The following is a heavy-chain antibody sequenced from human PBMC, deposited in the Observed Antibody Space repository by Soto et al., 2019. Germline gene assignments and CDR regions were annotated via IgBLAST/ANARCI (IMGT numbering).Heavy chain of an antibody. CDR3: ARDRVEEELSFYMDV. V-gene: IGHV3-7*03. CDR1: GFTFSSYW. CDR2: IKQDGSEK. J-gene: IGHJ6*03. Sequence: GGSLRLSCAASGFTFSSYWMSWVRQAPGKGLEWVANIKQDGSEKYYVDSVKGRFTISRDNAKNSLYLQMNSLRAEDTAVYYCARDRVEEELSFYMDVWGKGTTVTVSS. D-gene: IGHD1-26*01.